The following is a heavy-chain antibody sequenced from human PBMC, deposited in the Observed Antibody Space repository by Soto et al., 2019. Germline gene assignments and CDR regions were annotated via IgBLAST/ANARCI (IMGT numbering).Heavy chain of an antibody. V-gene: IGHV3-72*01. Sequence: GGSLRLSCAASGFTLSDYRMDWVRLAPGKGLEWVARSRGRASGYTIEYAASVEDRFTISRDDSKNSLYLQMNSLKIEDTAVYYCSRDIGRHSFDYWGQGTPVTVSS. D-gene: IGHD1-26*01. CDR2: SRGRASGYTI. CDR1: GFTLSDYR. CDR3: SRDIGRHSFDY. J-gene: IGHJ4*02.